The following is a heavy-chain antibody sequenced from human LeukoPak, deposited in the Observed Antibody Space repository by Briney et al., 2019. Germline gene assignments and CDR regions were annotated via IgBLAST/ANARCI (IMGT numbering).Heavy chain of an antibody. CDR3: ARRTPPYCSGDSCYSFLYFHH. Sequence: ASVKVSCKASGYTFTSYDINWVRQASAQGLEWMGWMNPNSGNTGYAQKFQGRVTMTKDTSIGTAYLELTTLRPDDTAVYYCARRTPPYCSGDSCYSFLYFHHWGQGALVTVSS. V-gene: IGHV1-8*01. J-gene: IGHJ1*01. CDR1: GYTFTSYD. CDR2: MNPNSGNT. D-gene: IGHD2-15*01.